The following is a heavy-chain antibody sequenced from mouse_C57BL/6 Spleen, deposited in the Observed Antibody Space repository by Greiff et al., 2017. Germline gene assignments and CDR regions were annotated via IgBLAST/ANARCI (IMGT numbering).Heavy chain of an antibody. CDR3: ARKSSGYHYFDY. CDR2: INPNYGTT. J-gene: IGHJ2*01. D-gene: IGHD3-2*02. CDR1: GYSFTDYN. Sequence: VQLQQSGPELVKPGASVKISCKASGYSFTDYNMNWVKQGNGKGLEWIGVINPNYGTTSYNQKFKGKATLTVDQSSSTAYMKFNSLTSEDSAVYYCARKSSGYHYFDYWGQGTTLTDSS. V-gene: IGHV1-39*01.